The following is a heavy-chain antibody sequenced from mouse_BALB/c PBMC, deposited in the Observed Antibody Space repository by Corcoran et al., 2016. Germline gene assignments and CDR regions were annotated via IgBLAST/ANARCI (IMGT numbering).Heavy chain of an antibody. V-gene: IGHV9-1*02. CDR2: INTYNGEP. D-gene: IGHD1-1*01. Sequence: QIQLVQSGPELKKHGGTVKISCKASGYTFTHYGMNWVKQAPGKGLKWRGWINTYNGEPTYADDFKGRFAFSLETSASTAYLQINNLKNEDKATYFWARVGITTVVDFDYWGQGTTLTVSS. CDR3: ARVGITTVVDFDY. J-gene: IGHJ2*01. CDR1: GYTFTHYG.